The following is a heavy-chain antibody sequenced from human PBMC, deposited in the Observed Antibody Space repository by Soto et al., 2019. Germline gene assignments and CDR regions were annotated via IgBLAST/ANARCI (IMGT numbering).Heavy chain of an antibody. D-gene: IGHD6-19*01. V-gene: IGHV1-69*01. CDR3: ARASGRGWYNWFDP. Sequence: QVHLVQSGAEVKKPGSSVKVSCKASGGNFSSFAISWVRRAPGQGLEYMGGIIPMFGTTNYAQKVRGRVTVIADESTSTVYLDLSSLRFDDTAVYYCARASGRGWYNWFDPWGQGTLVTVSS. CDR1: GGNFSSFA. CDR2: IIPMFGTT. J-gene: IGHJ5*02.